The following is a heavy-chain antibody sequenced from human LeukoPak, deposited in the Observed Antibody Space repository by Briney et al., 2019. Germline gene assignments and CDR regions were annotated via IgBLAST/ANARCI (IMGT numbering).Heavy chain of an antibody. D-gene: IGHD1-1*01. CDR2: ISTYNGNT. V-gene: IGHV1-18*01. Sequence: ASVKVSCKASGYTFTTYGITWVRQAPGQGLEWMGWISTYNGNTNYAQKLQGRVTMTTDTSTSTAYVDLRSLRSDDTAVYYCARYGLGRTTKSFDYWGQGTLVTVSS. CDR1: GYTFTTYG. J-gene: IGHJ4*02. CDR3: ARYGLGRTTKSFDY.